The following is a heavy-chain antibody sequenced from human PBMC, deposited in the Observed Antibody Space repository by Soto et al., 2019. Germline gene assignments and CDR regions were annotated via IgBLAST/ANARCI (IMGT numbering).Heavy chain of an antibody. J-gene: IGHJ4*02. CDR2: INAGNGNT. CDR1: GYTFTSSA. CDR3: ASGDFWSGYDYFDY. Sequence: VASVKVSCKASGYTFTSSAMHWVRQAPGQRLEWMGWINAGNGNTKYSQKFQGRVTITRDTSASTAYMELSSLRSEDTAVYYCASGDFWSGYDYFDYWGQGTLVTVSS. D-gene: IGHD3-3*01. V-gene: IGHV1-3*01.